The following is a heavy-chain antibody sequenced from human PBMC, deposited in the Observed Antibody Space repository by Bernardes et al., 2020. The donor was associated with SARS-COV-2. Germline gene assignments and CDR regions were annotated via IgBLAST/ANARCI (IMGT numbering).Heavy chain of an antibody. D-gene: IGHD4-17*01. J-gene: IGHJ6*02. CDR3: AKETDYDWPYYYYYGMDV. Sequence: GSLSLSCAASGFTFSRYGMHWVRQAPGKGLEWVAVISYDGSNKYYADSVKGRFTISRDNSKNTLYLQMNSLRAEDTAVYYCAKETDYDWPYYYYYGMDVWGQGTTVTVSS. CDR1: GFTFSRYG. V-gene: IGHV3-30*18. CDR2: ISYDGSNK.